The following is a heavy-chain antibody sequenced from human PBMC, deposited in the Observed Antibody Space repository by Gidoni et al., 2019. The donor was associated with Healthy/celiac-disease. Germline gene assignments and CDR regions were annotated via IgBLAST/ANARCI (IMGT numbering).Heavy chain of an antibody. CDR2: ISSSGSTI. Sequence: EVQLVESGGGLVQPGGSLRLSCAASGFTFSSYEMNWVRQAPGKGLEWVSYISSSGSTIYYADSVKGRFTISRDNAKNSLYLQMNSLRAEDTAVYYCASPPALVAATDYGMDVWGQGTTVTVSS. V-gene: IGHV3-48*03. J-gene: IGHJ6*02. D-gene: IGHD2-15*01. CDR3: ASPPALVAATDYGMDV. CDR1: GFTFSSYE.